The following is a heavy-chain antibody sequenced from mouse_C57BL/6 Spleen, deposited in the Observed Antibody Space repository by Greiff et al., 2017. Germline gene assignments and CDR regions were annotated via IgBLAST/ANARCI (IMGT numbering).Heavy chain of an antibody. CDR2: IYPGSGST. V-gene: IGHV1-55*01. D-gene: IGHD2-3*01. Sequence: QVQLQQPGAELVKPGASVKMSCKASGYTFTSYWITWVKQRPGQGLEWIGDIYPGSGSTNYNEKFKSKATLTVDTSSSTAYMQLSSLTSEDSAVYYCARIDGYYSYFDVWGTGTTVTVSS. CDR3: ARIDGYYSYFDV. CDR1: GYTFTSYW. J-gene: IGHJ1*03.